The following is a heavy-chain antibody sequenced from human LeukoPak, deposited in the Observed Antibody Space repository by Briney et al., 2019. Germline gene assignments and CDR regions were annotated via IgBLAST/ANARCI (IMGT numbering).Heavy chain of an antibody. CDR1: GFTFSSYG. V-gene: IGHV3-30*02. Sequence: GGSLRLSCAASGFTFSSYGMHWVRQAPGKGLEWVAVIWYDGSNKYYADSVKGRFTISRDNSKNTLYLQMNSLRAEDTAVYYCAGSSSGWYGEIWFDPWGQGTLVTVSS. J-gene: IGHJ5*02. D-gene: IGHD6-19*01. CDR2: IWYDGSNK. CDR3: AGSSSGWYGEIWFDP.